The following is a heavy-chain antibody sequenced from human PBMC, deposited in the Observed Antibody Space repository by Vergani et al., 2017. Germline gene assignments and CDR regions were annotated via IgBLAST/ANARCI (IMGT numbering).Heavy chain of an antibody. CDR2: IDPENGKT. J-gene: IGHJ4*02. Sequence: EVQLVQSGAEVRKPGATVKISCKVSGYTFGDYYMHWVHQAPGKGLEWMGLIDPENGKTTYAERFQGRVTFTADTSTDTAYLELNNPRSEDTAIYYCASLGLAAAAVFFDYWGQGSLVTVSS. V-gene: IGHV1-69-2*01. D-gene: IGHD6-13*01. CDR3: ASLGLAAAAVFFDY. CDR1: GYTFGDYY.